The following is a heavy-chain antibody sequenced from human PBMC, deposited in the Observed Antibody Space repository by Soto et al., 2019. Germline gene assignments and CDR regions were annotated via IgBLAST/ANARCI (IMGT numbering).Heavy chain of an antibody. D-gene: IGHD3-22*01. V-gene: IGHV1-69*06. CDR2: IIPIFGTA. CDR3: ARDYYDSSGYQVDYYYYGMDV. CDR1: GGTFSSYA. J-gene: IGHJ6*02. Sequence: QVQLVQSGAEVKKPESSVKVSCKASGGTFSSYAISWLRQAPGQGLEWMGGIIPIFGTANYAQKFQGRVKITADKSTSTAYMELSSLRSEDTAVYYCARDYYDSSGYQVDYYYYGMDVWGQGTTVTVSS.